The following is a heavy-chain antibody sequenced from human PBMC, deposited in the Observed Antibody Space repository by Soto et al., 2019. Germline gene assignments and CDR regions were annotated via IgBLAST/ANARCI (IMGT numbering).Heavy chain of an antibody. V-gene: IGHV1-18*01. D-gene: IGHD2-15*01. CDR3: ARAGYCSGGSCLNWFDP. J-gene: IGHJ5*02. Sequence: QVQLVQSGGEVKKPGASVKVSCKAAGYTFTSYGISWLRQAPGPGLEWMEWNTVYNVDTNYAQNLQGRVTITTDTSRSTAYMEVRSLNSDDTAVYYCARAGYCSGGSCLNWFDPSGHGALVTVSS. CDR2: NTVYNVDT. CDR1: GYTFTSYG.